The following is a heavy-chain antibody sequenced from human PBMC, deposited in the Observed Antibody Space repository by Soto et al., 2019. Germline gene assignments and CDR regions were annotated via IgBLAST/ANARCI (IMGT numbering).Heavy chain of an antibody. J-gene: IGHJ4*02. D-gene: IGHD5-12*01. CDR1: GYSFAGYW. V-gene: IGHV5-10-1*01. CDR2: IDPSDSQT. CDR3: ARQIYASDKGPNLPYYFDS. Sequence: PGESLKISCKGSGYSFAGYWITWVRQKPGKGLEWMGRIDPSDSQTYYSPSFRGHVTISATTSITTVFLQWSSLRASDTAMYYCARQIYASDKGPNLPYYFDSWGQGTTVTVYS.